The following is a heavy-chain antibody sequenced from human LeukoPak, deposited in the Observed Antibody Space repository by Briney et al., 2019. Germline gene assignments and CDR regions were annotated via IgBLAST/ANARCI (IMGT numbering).Heavy chain of an antibody. D-gene: IGHD6-19*01. J-gene: IGHJ4*02. CDR3: AMRFSSVWYYFDK. Sequence: PGGSLRLSCAASGFTFSNYAMHWVRQAPGKGLEGVAVISYDGSNKYYADSVKGRFTISRDNSKNTVYLQMNSRRAEDTAGDYCAMRFSSVWYYFDKWGQGPLLRVSS. V-gene: IGHV3-30*03. CDR1: GFTFSNYA. CDR2: ISYDGSNK.